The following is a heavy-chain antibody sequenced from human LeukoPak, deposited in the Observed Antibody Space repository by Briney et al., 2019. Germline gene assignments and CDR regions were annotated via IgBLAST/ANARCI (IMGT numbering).Heavy chain of an antibody. J-gene: IGHJ4*02. CDR3: ARDHYSRNDY. D-gene: IGHD6-13*01. V-gene: IGHV3-48*03. CDR2: ISSSSSPI. Sequence: PGGSLRLSCAASGFTLSSYEMNWVRQAPGKGLEWLSYISSSSSPIYYADSVKGRFTISRDNAKNSLYLQMNSLRDEDTAVYYCARDHYSRNDYWGQGTLVTVSS. CDR1: GFTLSSYE.